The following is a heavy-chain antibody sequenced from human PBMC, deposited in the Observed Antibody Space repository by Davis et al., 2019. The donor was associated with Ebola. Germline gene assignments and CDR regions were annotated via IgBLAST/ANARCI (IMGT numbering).Heavy chain of an antibody. CDR3: ARGRNFWFDP. CDR2: IYYSGST. CDR1: GGSISSYY. Sequence: MPSETLSLTCTVSGGSISSYYWSWIRQPPGKRLEWIGYIYYSGSTKYNPSLKSRVTISVDTSKNQVSLKLSSVTAADTAVYYCARGRNFWFDPWGQGTLVTVSS. J-gene: IGHJ5*02. V-gene: IGHV4-59*01.